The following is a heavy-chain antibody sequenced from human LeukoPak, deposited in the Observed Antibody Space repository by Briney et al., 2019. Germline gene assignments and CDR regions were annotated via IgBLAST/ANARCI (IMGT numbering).Heavy chain of an antibody. Sequence: GGSLRLSCAASGFTFSSYGMHWVRQAPGKGLEWVAFIRYDGSSKYYADSVKGRFTISRDNSKNTLYLQMNSLRAEDTAVYYCAKPELLWFGEFNYDYWGQGTLVTVSS. CDR1: GFTFSSYG. V-gene: IGHV3-30*02. J-gene: IGHJ4*02. CDR3: AKPELLWFGEFNYDY. CDR2: IRYDGSSK. D-gene: IGHD3-10*01.